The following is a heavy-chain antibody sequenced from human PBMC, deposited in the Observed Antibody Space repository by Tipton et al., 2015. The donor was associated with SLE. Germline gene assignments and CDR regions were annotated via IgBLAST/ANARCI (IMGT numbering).Heavy chain of an antibody. CDR1: GFTFSNFP. CDR3: AREKPSDYYDSSGYYYSYYYYYGMDI. V-gene: IGHV3-64*01. J-gene: IGHJ6*02. Sequence: SLRLSCAASGFTFSNFPMHWVRQAPGKGLEYVSSISSSGDRTYYANSLKGRFTISRDNSKNTLYLQMGSLRPEDMALYYCAREKPSDYYDSSGYYYSYYYYYGMDIWGQGTTVTVSS. CDR2: ISSSGDRT. D-gene: IGHD3-22*01.